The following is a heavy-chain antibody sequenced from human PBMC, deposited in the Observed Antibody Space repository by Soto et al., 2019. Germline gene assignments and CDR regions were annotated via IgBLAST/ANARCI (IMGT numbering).Heavy chain of an antibody. CDR3: ARDNKDSSSWYGRYYYYGMDV. CDR1: GFTFSSYG. V-gene: IGHV3-33*01. CDR2: IWYDGSNK. Sequence: QVQLVESGGGVVQPGRSLRLSCAASGFTFSSYGMHWVRQAPGKGLEWVAVIWYDGSNKYYADSVKGRFTISRDNSKNTLYRQRNSLRAEDTAVYYCARDNKDSSSWYGRYYYYGMDVWGQGTTVTVSS. D-gene: IGHD6-13*01. J-gene: IGHJ6*02.